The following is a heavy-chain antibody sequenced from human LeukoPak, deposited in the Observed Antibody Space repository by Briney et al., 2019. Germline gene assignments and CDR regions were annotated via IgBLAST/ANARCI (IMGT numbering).Heavy chain of an antibody. CDR2: IYHSGST. D-gene: IGHD6-19*01. CDR1: GGSISSSNW. J-gene: IGHJ4*02. Sequence: PSETLSLTCAVSGGSISSSNWWSWVRQPPGKGLEWIGEIYHSGSTNYNPSLKSRVTISVDTSKNQFSLKLSSVTAADTAVYYCAKEIAVAGTLSVWGQGTLVTVSS. CDR3: AKEIAVAGTLSV. V-gene: IGHV4-4*02.